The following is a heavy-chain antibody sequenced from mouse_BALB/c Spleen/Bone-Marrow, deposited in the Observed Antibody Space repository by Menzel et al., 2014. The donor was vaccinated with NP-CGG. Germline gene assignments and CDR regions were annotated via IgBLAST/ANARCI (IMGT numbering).Heavy chain of an antibody. CDR2: IRNKANGYTT. Sequence: EVHLVESGGGLVQPGGSLRLSCATSGFTFTDYYMTWVRQPPGKALEWLGFIRNKANGYTTEYCASVKGRFTISRDNSQSILYLQMNTLRAEDSATYYCARVTLMYFDVWGAGTTVTVSS. J-gene: IGHJ1*01. V-gene: IGHV7-3*02. CDR1: GFTFTDYY. CDR3: ARVTLMYFDV.